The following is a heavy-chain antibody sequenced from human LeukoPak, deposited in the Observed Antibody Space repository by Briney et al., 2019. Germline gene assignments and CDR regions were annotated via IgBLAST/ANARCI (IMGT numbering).Heavy chain of an antibody. CDR1: GGSFSGYY. Sequence: SETLSLTCAVYGGSFSGYYWSWIRQPPGKGLERIGEINHSGSTNYNPSLKSRVTISVDTSKNQFSLKLSSVTAADTAVYYCARGRIAVAGKGRVYYFDYWGQGTLSPSPQ. D-gene: IGHD6-19*01. CDR3: ARGRIAVAGKGRVYYFDY. J-gene: IGHJ4*02. CDR2: INHSGST. V-gene: IGHV4-34*01.